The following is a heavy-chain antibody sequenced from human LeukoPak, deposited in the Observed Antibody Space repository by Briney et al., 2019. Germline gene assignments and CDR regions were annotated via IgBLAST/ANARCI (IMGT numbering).Heavy chain of an antibody. CDR1: GGSISSYY. V-gene: IGHV4-59*01. CDR2: IHYSGNT. D-gene: IGHD3-10*01. CDR3: ARNLWEGDYYGNNWFDP. Sequence: SETLSLTCTVSGGSISSYYWSWIRQPPGKGLEWIGYIHYSGNTNYNPSLKSRVTISLVTSKNQFSLKLSSVTAADTAVYFCARNLWEGDYYGNNWFDPWGQGILVTVSS. J-gene: IGHJ5*02.